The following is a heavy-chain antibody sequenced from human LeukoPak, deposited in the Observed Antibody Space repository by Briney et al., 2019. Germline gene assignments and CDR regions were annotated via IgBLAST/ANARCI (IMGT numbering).Heavy chain of an antibody. CDR1: GGTFSSYA. D-gene: IGHD3-22*01. CDR3: ARATYYYDSSGYYGGY. V-gene: IGHV1-69*04. J-gene: IGHJ4*02. Sequence: KVSCKASGGTFSSYAISWVRQAPGQGLEWMGRIIPILGIANYAQKFQGRVTITADKSTSTAYMELSSLRSEDTAVYYCARATYYYDSSGYYGGYWGQGTLVTVSS. CDR2: IIPILGIA.